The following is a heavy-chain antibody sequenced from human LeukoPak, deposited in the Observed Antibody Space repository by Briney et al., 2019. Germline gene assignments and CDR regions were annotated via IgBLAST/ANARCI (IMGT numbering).Heavy chain of an antibody. D-gene: IGHD5-24*01. J-gene: IGHJ4*02. Sequence: SETLSLTCAVYGGSFSGYYWSWLRQPPGKGLEWIGEINHSGSNNYNPSLKSRVTISVDTSKNQFSLKLSSVTAADTAVYYCARGRARWLQFVAIDWGFDYWGQGTLVTVSS. CDR1: GGSFSGYY. V-gene: IGHV4-34*01. CDR3: ARGRARWLQFVAIDWGFDY. CDR2: INHSGSN.